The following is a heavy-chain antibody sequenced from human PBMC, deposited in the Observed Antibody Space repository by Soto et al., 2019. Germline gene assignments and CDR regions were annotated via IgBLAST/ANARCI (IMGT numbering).Heavy chain of an antibody. CDR1: GDPISSSKW. Sequence: AETLSLTCAVSGDPISSSKWWTWVRQTPGKGLEWIGKIDQNGITNYNPSLESRVTILKDNSKNQLSLKLTSVTAVDSAVYYCARLNRDYYYYGMDVWGQGATVTVSS. J-gene: IGHJ6*02. CDR2: IDQNGIT. V-gene: IGHV4-4*02. CDR3: ARLNRDYYYYGMDV.